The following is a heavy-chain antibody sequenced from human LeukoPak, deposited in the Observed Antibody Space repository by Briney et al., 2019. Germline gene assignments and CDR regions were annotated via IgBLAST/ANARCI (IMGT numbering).Heavy chain of an antibody. Sequence: GGSLRLACAVSGFTFRNYAMSWVRQAPGKGLEWVSVIGGSGGNTDYADSVKGRFTISRDNSKNTLYLQMNSLRAEDTAVYYCAKGLYYFDYWGQGTLVTVSS. J-gene: IGHJ4*02. CDR1: GFTFRNYA. CDR2: IGGSGGNT. V-gene: IGHV3-23*01. CDR3: AKGLYYFDY.